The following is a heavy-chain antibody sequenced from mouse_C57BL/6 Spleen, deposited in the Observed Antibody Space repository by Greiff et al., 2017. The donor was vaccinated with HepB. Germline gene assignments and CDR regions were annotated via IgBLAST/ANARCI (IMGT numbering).Heavy chain of an antibody. CDR3: ALHYYGSPWFAY. CDR1: GFSLTSYG. Sequence: VQGVESGPGLVQPSQSLSITCTVSGFSLTSYGVHWVRQSPGKGLEWLGVIWSGGSTDYNAAFISRLSISKDNSKSQVFFKMNSLQADDTAIYYCALHYYGSPWFAYWGQGTLVTVSA. CDR2: IWSGGST. J-gene: IGHJ3*01. V-gene: IGHV2-2*01. D-gene: IGHD1-1*01.